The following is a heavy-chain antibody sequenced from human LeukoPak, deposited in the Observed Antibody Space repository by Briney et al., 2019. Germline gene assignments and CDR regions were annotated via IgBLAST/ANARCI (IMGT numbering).Heavy chain of an antibody. CDR2: IHYNGST. V-gene: IGHV4-59*12. CDR3: ATGAGDFDH. D-gene: IGHD1-14*01. CDR1: GGSISSDY. J-gene: IGHJ4*02. Sequence: SETLSLTCTVSGGSISSDYWSWIRQPPGKGLEWVGYIHYNGSTNYNPSHKSRVTISVDTAKNQYSQNLISLTAADTAVYYCATGAGDFDHWGQGILVTVSS.